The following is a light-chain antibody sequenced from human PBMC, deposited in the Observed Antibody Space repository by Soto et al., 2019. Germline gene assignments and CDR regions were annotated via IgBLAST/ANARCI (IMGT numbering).Light chain of an antibody. CDR1: QSISSW. CDR2: DAS. J-gene: IGKJ1*01. CDR3: QQYNSYPWT. V-gene: IGKV1-5*01. Sequence: DIQMTQSPSTLSASVGDRVTITCRASQSISSWLAWYQQKPGKAPKLLIYDASGLESGVPSRFSGSGSGTDFSLTISSLQPDDFAPYYCQQYNSYPWTFGQGTKVEIK.